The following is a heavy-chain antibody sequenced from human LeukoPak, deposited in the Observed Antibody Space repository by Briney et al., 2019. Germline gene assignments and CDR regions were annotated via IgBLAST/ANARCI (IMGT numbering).Heavy chain of an antibody. J-gene: IGHJ5*02. D-gene: IGHD3-22*01. CDR3: ARAYSSGPGPLRFDP. CDR1: GFTFSSYS. CDR2: ISSSSSYI. V-gene: IGHV3-21*01. Sequence: PGGSLRLSCAASGFTFSSYSMNWVRQAPGKGLEWVSSISSSSSYIYYADSVKGRFTISRDNAKNSLYLQMNSLRAEDTAVYYCARAYSSGPGPLRFDPWGQGTLVTVSS.